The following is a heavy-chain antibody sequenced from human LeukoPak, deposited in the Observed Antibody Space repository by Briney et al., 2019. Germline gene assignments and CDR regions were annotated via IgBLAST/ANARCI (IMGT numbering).Heavy chain of an antibody. CDR2: ITSSSSNI. CDR3: ARSTGILDY. J-gene: IGHJ4*02. D-gene: IGHD6-13*01. V-gene: IGHV3-48*02. CDR1: GFTFSTYS. Sequence: PGGSLRLSCAASGFTFSTYSMNWVRQAPGKGLEWITYITSSSSNIYYADSVKGRFTISRDNAKNSLYLQMSSLRDEDTAVYYCARSTGILDYWGQGTLATVSS.